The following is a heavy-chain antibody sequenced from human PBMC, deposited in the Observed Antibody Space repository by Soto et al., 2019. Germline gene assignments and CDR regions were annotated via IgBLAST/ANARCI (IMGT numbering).Heavy chain of an antibody. Sequence: GESLRLSCAASGFTFSSYAMSWVRQAPGKGLEWVSAISGSGGSTYYADSVKGRFTISRDNSKNTLYLQMNSLRAGDTAVYYCAKDQEYSGSYCPFDYWGQGTLGTFSS. D-gene: IGHD1-26*01. CDR3: AKDQEYSGSYCPFDY. CDR1: GFTFSSYA. CDR2: ISGSGGST. V-gene: IGHV3-23*01. J-gene: IGHJ4*02.